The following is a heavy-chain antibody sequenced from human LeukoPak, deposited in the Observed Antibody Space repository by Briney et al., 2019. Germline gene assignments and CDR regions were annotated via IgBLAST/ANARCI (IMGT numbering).Heavy chain of an antibody. CDR1: GFPFTNYA. Sequence: GESLRLSCAASGFPFTNYAMSWVRQAPGKGLEWVSSIETNGVKTYYADSVKGRFTISRDNSENTLSLQMNSLRVEDTAVYYCIAAPGPKSYFHYWGQGALVTVSS. V-gene: IGHV3-23*01. D-gene: IGHD6-13*01. CDR3: IAAPGPKSYFHY. CDR2: IETNGVKT. J-gene: IGHJ4*02.